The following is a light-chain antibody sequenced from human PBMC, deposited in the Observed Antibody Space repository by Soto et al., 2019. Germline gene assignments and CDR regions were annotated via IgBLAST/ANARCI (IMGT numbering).Light chain of an antibody. V-gene: IGLV2-11*01. Sequence: QSVLTQPRSVSGSPGQSVTISCTGTSSDVGGYNYVSWYQQHPGKAPKLMIYEVAKRPSGVSARFSGSQSGDTASLTISGLQAADAAYYYCCSRLFGGGTKLTVL. CDR3: CSRL. CDR1: SSDVGGYNY. CDR2: EVA. J-gene: IGLJ2*01.